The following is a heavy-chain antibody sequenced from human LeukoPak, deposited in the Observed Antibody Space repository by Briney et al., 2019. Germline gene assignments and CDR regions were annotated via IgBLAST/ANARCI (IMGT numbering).Heavy chain of an antibody. D-gene: IGHD5-18*01. Sequence: GASVKVSCKASGYTFTSYYIHWVRQAPGQGLECMGIINPSGGSTSYAQKFQGRVTMTRDTSTGTVYMELSNLISEDTAVYYCARGGYIYGSFDNWGQGTLVTVSS. CDR2: INPSGGST. CDR3: ARGGYIYGSFDN. CDR1: GYTFTSYY. V-gene: IGHV1-46*01. J-gene: IGHJ4*02.